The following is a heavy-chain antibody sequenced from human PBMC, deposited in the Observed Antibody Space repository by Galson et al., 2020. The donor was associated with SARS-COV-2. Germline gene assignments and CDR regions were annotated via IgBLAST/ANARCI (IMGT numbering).Heavy chain of an antibody. D-gene: IGHD2-2*02. Sequence: SLKISCAASGFTFDDYAMNWVRQAPGKGLEWVSGISWNSGSIGYADSVKGRFTISRDNAKNSLYLQMNSLRAEDTALYYCAAESSTSCYTNCWFDPWGQGTLVTVSS. CDR1: GFTFDDYA. CDR3: AAESSTSCYTNCWFDP. J-gene: IGHJ5*02. V-gene: IGHV3-9*01. CDR2: ISWNSGSI.